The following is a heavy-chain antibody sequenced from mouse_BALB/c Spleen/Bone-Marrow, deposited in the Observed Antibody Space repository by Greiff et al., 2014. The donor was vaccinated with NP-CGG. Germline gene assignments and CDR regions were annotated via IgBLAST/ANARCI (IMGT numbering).Heavy chain of an antibody. CDR2: INPSNGGT. Sequence: VQRVESGAELVKPGASVKLSCKASGYTFTSYYMYWVKQRPGQGLEWIGEINPSNGGTNFNEKFKSKATLTVGKSSSTAYMQLSGLTSEDSAVYYCTRSTMITYFDYWGQGTTLTVSS. D-gene: IGHD2-4*01. J-gene: IGHJ2*01. V-gene: IGHV1S81*02. CDR3: TRSTMITYFDY. CDR1: GYTFTSYY.